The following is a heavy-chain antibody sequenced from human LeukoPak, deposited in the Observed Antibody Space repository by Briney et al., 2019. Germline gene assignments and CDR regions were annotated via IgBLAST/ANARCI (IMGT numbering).Heavy chain of an antibody. J-gene: IGHJ4*02. CDR3: ARPANAGSLFDY. D-gene: IGHD6-13*01. CDR1: GGSISSSSYY. V-gene: IGHV4-39*01. Sequence: SETLSLTCTVSGGSISSSSYYWGWIRRPPGKGLEWIGSIYYSGSTSYNPSLRSRVTISVDTSKNQFSLKLSSVTAADTAVYYCARPANAGSLFDYWGPGTLVTVSS. CDR2: IYYSGST.